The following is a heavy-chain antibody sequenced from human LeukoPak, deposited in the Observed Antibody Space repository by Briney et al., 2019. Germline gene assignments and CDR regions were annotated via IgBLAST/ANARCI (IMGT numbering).Heavy chain of an antibody. Sequence: ASVKVSCKASGGTFSSYAISWVRQAPGQGLEWMGGIIPIFGTANYAQKFQGRVTITADESTSTAYMELSSLRSEDTAVYYCARTLGDNYYYYYYMDVWGKGTTVTVSS. J-gene: IGHJ6*03. D-gene: IGHD3-10*01. CDR1: GGTFSSYA. V-gene: IGHV1-69*13. CDR3: ARTLGDNYYYYYYMDV. CDR2: IIPIFGTA.